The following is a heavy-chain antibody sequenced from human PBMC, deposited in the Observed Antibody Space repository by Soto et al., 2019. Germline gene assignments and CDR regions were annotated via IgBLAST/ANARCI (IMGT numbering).Heavy chain of an antibody. Sequence: GESLKISCKGSGYSFTSYWISWVRQMPGKGLEWMGRIDPSDSYTNYSPSFQGHVTISADKSISTAYLQWSSLKASDTAMYYCARSKRQQLSHFDYWGQGTLVTVSS. CDR1: GYSFTSYW. D-gene: IGHD6-13*01. CDR3: ARSKRQQLSHFDY. J-gene: IGHJ4*02. CDR2: IDPSDSYT. V-gene: IGHV5-10-1*01.